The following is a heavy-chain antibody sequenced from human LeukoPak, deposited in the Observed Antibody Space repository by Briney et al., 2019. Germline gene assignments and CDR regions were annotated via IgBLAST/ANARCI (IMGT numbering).Heavy chain of an antibody. CDR1: GGTFSSYA. J-gene: IGHJ6*02. D-gene: IGHD3-22*01. CDR3: ARELYLYYYDSSGYSEDHYGMDV. V-gene: IGHV1-69*04. Sequence: SVKVSCKASGGTFSSYAISWVRQAHGQGLEWMGRIIAILGIANYAQKFQGRVTITADQSTSTAYMELNKLRSEDTAVYYCARELYLYYYDSSGYSEDHYGMDVWGQGTTVTVSS. CDR2: IIAILGIA.